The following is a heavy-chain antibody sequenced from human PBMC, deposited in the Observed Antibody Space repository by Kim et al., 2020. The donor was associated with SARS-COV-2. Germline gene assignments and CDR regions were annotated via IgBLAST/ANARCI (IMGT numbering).Heavy chain of an antibody. D-gene: IGHD3-22*01. CDR1: GFTFDDYA. J-gene: IGHJ2*01. Sequence: GGSLRLSCAASGFTFDDYAMHWVRQAPGKGLEWVSGISWNSGSIGYADSVKGRFTISRDNAKNSLYLQMNSLRAEDTALYHCAKVNYDSSGPSEYFDLWGRGTLVTVSS. V-gene: IGHV3-9*01. CDR2: ISWNSGSI. CDR3: AKVNYDSSGPSEYFDL.